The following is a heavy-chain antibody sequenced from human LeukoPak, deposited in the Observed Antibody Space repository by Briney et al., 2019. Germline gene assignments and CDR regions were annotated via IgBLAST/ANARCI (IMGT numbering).Heavy chain of an antibody. Sequence: GESLKISCKGSGYSFTSYWIGWVRQMPGEGLEWMGIIYPGDSDTRYSPSFQGQVTISADKSISTAYLQWSSLKASDTAMYYCARSPQLELDAGSGWRRAFNWFDPWGQGTLVTVSS. CDR2: IYPGDSDT. CDR3: ARSPQLELDAGSGWRRAFNWFDP. V-gene: IGHV5-51*01. D-gene: IGHD6-19*01. CDR1: GYSFTSYW. J-gene: IGHJ5*02.